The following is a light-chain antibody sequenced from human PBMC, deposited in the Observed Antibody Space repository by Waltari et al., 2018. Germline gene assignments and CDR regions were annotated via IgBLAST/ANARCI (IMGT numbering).Light chain of an antibody. CDR1: KLGAKY. J-gene: IGLJ2*01. CDR2: QNT. CDR3: QAWDSTYARV. Sequence: SYELTQPTSVSVAPGQTASITCSGDKLGAKYACWYQQKPGQSPVLVIHQNTKRPQGIPGRFPGPNTGNTATMTIRGTQNIDEGDYPCQAWDSTYARVFGGGTKLTVL. V-gene: IGLV3-1*01.